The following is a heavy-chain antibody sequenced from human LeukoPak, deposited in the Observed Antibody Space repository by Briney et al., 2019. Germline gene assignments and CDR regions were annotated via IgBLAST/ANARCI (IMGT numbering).Heavy chain of an antibody. D-gene: IGHD2-15*01. CDR2: ISSSGGST. J-gene: IGHJ6*02. Sequence: PGRSLRLSCAASGFTFSSYGMTWVRQAPGKGLEWVSTISSSGGSTYYADSVKGRFTISRDNSKNTVNLQMNSLRAEDTAAYYCAKEMGSYYYGMDVWGQGTTVTVSS. CDR1: GFTFSSYG. V-gene: IGHV3-23*01. CDR3: AKEMGSYYYGMDV.